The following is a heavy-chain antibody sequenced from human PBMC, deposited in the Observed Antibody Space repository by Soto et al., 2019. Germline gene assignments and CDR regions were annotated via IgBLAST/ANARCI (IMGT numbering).Heavy chain of an antibody. J-gene: IGHJ4*02. CDR2: INHSGST. V-gene: IGHV4-34*01. CDR3: ARGGVGYYYDSSGYYYRY. D-gene: IGHD3-22*01. Sequence: SETLSLTCAVYGGSFSGYHWSWIRQPPGKGLEWIGEINHSGSTNYNPSLKSRVTISVDTSKNQFSLKLSSVTAADTAVYYCARGGVGYYYDSSGYYYRYWGQGTLVTVSS. CDR1: GGSFSGYH.